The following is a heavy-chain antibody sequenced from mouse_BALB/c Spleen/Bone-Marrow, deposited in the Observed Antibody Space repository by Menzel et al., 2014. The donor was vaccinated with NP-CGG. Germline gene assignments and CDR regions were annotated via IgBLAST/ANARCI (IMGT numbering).Heavy chain of an antibody. V-gene: IGHV5-6*02. CDR3: ARRGYGNSYWYFEV. CDR1: GLTFSSSG. CDR2: ICSGGSYT. J-gene: IGHJ1*01. Sequence: EAEVMEYVGDLVKPAESLRLSCPDSGLTFSSSGLSWVPPTPDQTLQWVATICSGGSYTDYPDSEKGRFTISRDKAKNTQYLQMSSRKSEDTAMDYCARRGYGNSYWYFEVGGAGTTVTVSP. D-gene: IGHD2-10*02.